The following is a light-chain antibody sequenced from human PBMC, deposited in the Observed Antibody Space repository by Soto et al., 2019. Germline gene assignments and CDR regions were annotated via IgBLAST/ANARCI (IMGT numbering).Light chain of an antibody. CDR3: KQYNDKLT. Sequence: DIQMTQSPSTLSASVGDRVTITCRANQSISSWLAWYQQKPGPAPKLLIYNASTLQSGVPSSFSGSVTGKEYTLAIISLQPNGTAANCCKQYNDKLTSGQATKQEIK. J-gene: IGKJ1*01. CDR2: NAS. V-gene: IGKV1-5*03. CDR1: QSISSW.